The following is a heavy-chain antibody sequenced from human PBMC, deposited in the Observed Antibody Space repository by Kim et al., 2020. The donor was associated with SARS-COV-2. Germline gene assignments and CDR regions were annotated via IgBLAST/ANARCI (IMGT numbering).Heavy chain of an antibody. CDR2: ISYDGSNK. CDR1: GFTFSSYG. V-gene: IGHV3-30*04. Sequence: GGSLRLSCAASGFTFSSYGMHWVRQAPGKGLEWVAVISYDGSNKNYVDSVKGRFTISRDNSKNTLYLQMNSLIAEDTAVYYCARDIASYSSGWIYYYYGMDVWGQGTTVTVSS. D-gene: IGHD6-19*01. CDR3: ARDIASYSSGWIYYYYGMDV. J-gene: IGHJ6*02.